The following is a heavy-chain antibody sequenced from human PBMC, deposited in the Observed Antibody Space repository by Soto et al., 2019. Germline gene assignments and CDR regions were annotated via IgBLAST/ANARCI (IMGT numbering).Heavy chain of an antibody. D-gene: IGHD2-2*01. CDR2: ISTSGSTV. CDR1: RFTFSTYE. J-gene: IGHJ4*02. V-gene: IGHV3-48*03. Sequence: GGSLRLSCAASRFTFSTYEMNWVRQAPGKGLEWVSYISTSGSTVYYADSVKGRFTISRDNTRNSLYLQMNSLRDEDTALYYCVRYCSTTLCNGVATRTFDYWGQGTLVTVSS. CDR3: VRYCSTTLCNGVATRTFDY.